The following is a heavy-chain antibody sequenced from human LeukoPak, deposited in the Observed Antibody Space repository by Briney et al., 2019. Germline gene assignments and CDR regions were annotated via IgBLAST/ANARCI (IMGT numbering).Heavy chain of an antibody. CDR1: GYSFTSYW. Sequence: GESLKISCKGSGYSFTSYWIGWVPQMPGKGLEWMGIIYPGDSDTRYSPSFQGQVTISADKSISTAYLQWSSLKASDTAMYYCARLQTGYDFWSGYYSYYYYGMDVWGQGTTVTVSS. V-gene: IGHV5-51*01. CDR2: IYPGDSDT. CDR3: ARLQTGYDFWSGYYSYYYYGMDV. J-gene: IGHJ6*02. D-gene: IGHD3-3*01.